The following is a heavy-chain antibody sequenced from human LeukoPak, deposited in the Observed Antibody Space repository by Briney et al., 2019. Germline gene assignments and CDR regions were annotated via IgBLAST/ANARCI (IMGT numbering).Heavy chain of an antibody. CDR3: AKDIISITIFGVELE. Sequence: GGSLRLSCAASGFTFSSYWMHWVRQAPGKGLVWVSRINSDGSSTSYADSVKGRFTISRDNSKNTLYLQMKSLRAEDTAAYYCAKDIISITIFGVELEWGQGTLVTVSS. CDR1: GFTFSSYW. V-gene: IGHV3-74*01. J-gene: IGHJ4*02. CDR2: INSDGSST. D-gene: IGHD3-3*01.